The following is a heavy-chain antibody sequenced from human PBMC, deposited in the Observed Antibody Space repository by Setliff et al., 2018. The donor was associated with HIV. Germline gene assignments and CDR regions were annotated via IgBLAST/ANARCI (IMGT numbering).Heavy chain of an antibody. J-gene: IGHJ4*02. CDR1: GDSLSNYV. CDR3: ASGSGYCTKGDCYIGVHRTPDKYYFDS. V-gene: IGHV1-69*05. D-gene: IGHD2-8*01. CDR2: IVPLFGTT. Sequence: SVKVSCKASGDSLSNYVITWVRRAPGQGLEWMGGIVPLFGTTNYAHNFQGRLTITTDQIMTTAYMELTSLRSEDTAVYYCASGSGYCTKGDCYIGVHRTPDKYYFDSWGQGTLVTVSS.